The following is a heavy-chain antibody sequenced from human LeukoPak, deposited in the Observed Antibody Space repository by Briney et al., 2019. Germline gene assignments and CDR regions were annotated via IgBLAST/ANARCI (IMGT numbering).Heavy chain of an antibody. D-gene: IGHD6-13*01. J-gene: IGHJ4*02. V-gene: IGHV4-34*01. CDR2: INHSGST. Sequence: SETLSLTCAVYGGSFSGYYWSWIRQPPGKGLEWIGEINHSGSTNYNPSLKSRVTISVDTSKNQFSLKLSSVTAADTAVYYCASPPIAAAGTWTYYFDYWGQGTLVTVSS. CDR1: GGSFSGYY. CDR3: ASPPIAAAGTWTYYFDY.